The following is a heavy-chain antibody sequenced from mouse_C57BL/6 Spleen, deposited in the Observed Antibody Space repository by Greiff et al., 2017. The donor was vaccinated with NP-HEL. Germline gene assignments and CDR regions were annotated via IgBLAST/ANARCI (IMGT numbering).Heavy chain of an antibody. CDR2: ISDGGSYT. D-gene: IGHD4-1*01. J-gene: IGHJ4*01. Sequence: EVKVVESGGGLVKPGGSLKLSCAASGFTFSSYAMSWVRQTPEKRLEWVATISDGGSYTYYPDNVKGRFTISRDNAKNNLYLQMSHLKSEDTAMYYCARDLSGAMDYWGQGTSVTVSS. V-gene: IGHV5-4*01. CDR3: ARDLSGAMDY. CDR1: GFTFSSYA.